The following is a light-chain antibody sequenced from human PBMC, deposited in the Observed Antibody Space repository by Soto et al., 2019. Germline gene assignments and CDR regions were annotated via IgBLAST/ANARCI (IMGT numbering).Light chain of an antibody. CDR2: DAS. J-gene: IGKJ1*01. CDR3: QHYNSYSEA. Sequence: DIQITQSPSSLSASVGDRVTITCQASQDINNYLNWYQQTPGKAPKLLIYDASNLETGVPSRFSGSGSGTEFTLTISSLQPDDFATYYCQHYNSYSEAFGQGTKVDIK. V-gene: IGKV1-33*01. CDR1: QDINNY.